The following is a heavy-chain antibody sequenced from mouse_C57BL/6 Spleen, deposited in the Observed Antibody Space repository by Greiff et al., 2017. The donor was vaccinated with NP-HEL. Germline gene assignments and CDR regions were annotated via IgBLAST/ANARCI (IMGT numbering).Heavy chain of an antibody. J-gene: IGHJ1*03. CDR1: GFTFSDYY. D-gene: IGHD1-1*01. CDR3: ARVTTVVRSPYWYFDV. CDR2: INHDGSST. Sequence: EVQVVESEGGLVQPGSSMKLSCTASGFTFSDYYMAWVRQVPEKGLEWVANINHDGSSTYYLDPLKSRFIISRHNAKNILYLQMSSLKSEDTATYYCARVTTVVRSPYWYFDVWGTGTTVTVSS. V-gene: IGHV5-16*01.